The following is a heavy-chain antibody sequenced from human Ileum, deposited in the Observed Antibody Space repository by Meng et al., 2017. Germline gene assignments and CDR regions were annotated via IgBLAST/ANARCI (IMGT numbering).Heavy chain of an antibody. Sequence: ASVKVSCKASGYTFSNYDISWVRQAPGQGLEWMGWVSTWNGQTNYAQKLQGRVTMTTDTSTSTAYMELRSLTSDDTAVYYCARDYHCSGGSCYDCFDPWGQGTLVTVSS. D-gene: IGHD2-15*01. J-gene: IGHJ5*02. V-gene: IGHV1-18*04. CDR1: GYTFSNYD. CDR2: VSTWNGQT. CDR3: ARDYHCSGGSCYDCFDP.